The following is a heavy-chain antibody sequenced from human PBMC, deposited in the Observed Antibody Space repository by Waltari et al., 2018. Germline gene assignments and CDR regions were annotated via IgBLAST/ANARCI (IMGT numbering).Heavy chain of an antibody. CDR3: ASHLEDFYYYMDV. V-gene: IGHV3-21*06. CDR1: GFSFNAYT. CDR2: IGSSSTYT. Sequence: EVQLVESGGGLVKPGGSLRLSCLGSGFSFNAYTMNWVRHTPEKGLEWVSSIGSSSTYTYYADSVKGRFTISRDNAANSLHLEMNALRPEDTAVYYCASHLEDFYYYMDVWGKGTTVTVSS. J-gene: IGHJ6*03.